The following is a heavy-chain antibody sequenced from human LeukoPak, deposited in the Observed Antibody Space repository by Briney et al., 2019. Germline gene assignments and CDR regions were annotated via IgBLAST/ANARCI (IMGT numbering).Heavy chain of an antibody. Sequence: GGSLRLSCAASGFTFDDYAMHWVRQAPGKGLEWVSGISWNSGSIDYADSVKGRFTISRDNAKNSLYLQMNSLRAEDTALYYCAKDSGPNSSGDRNEFDYWGQGTLDTVSS. V-gene: IGHV3-9*01. D-gene: IGHD6-19*01. CDR2: ISWNSGSI. CDR3: AKDSGPNSSGDRNEFDY. CDR1: GFTFDDYA. J-gene: IGHJ4*02.